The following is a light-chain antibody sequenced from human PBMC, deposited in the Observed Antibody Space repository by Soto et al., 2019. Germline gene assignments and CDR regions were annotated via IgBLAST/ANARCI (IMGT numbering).Light chain of an antibody. Sequence: EIVTTQSPATLSVSPGERATLSCRASQSVSNNLAWYQQRPGQAPRLLIYGASTRATGVPARFSGSGSGAAVFPTISSRQSDDFAVYYCQQYNVWPPWTFGQGTKVEIK. CDR3: QQYNVWPPWT. CDR1: QSVSNN. CDR2: GAS. V-gene: IGKV3-15*01. J-gene: IGKJ1*01.